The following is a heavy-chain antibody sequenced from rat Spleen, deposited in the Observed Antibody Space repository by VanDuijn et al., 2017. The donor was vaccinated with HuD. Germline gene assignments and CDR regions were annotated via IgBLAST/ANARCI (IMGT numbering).Heavy chain of an antibody. D-gene: IGHD2-7*01. Sequence: EVQLVESGGGLVQPGRSLKLSCAASGFTFSNYGMAWVRQAPTKGLEWVATIKYDGSSTYHRDSVKGRFTISRDNAKSTLYLQMDSLRSEETATYYCAAHGPRISRFAYWGQGSLVTVSS. CDR2: IKYDGSST. CDR1: GFTFSNYG. CDR3: AAHGPRISRFAY. J-gene: IGHJ3*01. V-gene: IGHV5-29*01.